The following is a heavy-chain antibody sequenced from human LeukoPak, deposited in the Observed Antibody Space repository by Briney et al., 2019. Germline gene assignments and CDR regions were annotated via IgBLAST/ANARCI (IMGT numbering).Heavy chain of an antibody. D-gene: IGHD1-1*01. Sequence: SETLSLTCTVSGGSISSYYWSWIRQPPGKGLEWIGYIYYSGSTNYNPSLKSRVTISVDTSKNQFSLKLSSVTAADTAVYYCARDHYIAGTQYYYYYMDVWGKGTTVTVS. J-gene: IGHJ6*03. CDR3: ARDHYIAGTQYYYYYMDV. CDR2: IYYSGST. V-gene: IGHV4-59*01. CDR1: GGSISSYY.